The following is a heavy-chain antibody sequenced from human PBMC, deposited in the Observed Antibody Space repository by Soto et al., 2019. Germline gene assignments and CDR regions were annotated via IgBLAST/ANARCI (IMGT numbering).Heavy chain of an antibody. CDR1: GYTFTSYA. D-gene: IGHD2-15*01. V-gene: IGHV1-3*01. Sequence: ASVKVSCKASGYTFTSYAMHWVRQAPGQRLEWMGWINAGNGNTKYSQKFQGRVTITRDTSASTAYMELSSLISEDTAVYYCARDRYCSGGSCYSGAFDIWGQGTMVT. CDR3: ARDRYCSGGSCYSGAFDI. J-gene: IGHJ3*02. CDR2: INAGNGNT.